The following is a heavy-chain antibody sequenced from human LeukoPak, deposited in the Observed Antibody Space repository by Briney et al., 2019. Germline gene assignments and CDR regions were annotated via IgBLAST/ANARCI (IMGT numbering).Heavy chain of an antibody. V-gene: IGHV3-9*01. CDR2: ITWNSGSI. CDR3: AKDMLGNSDAFDI. D-gene: IGHD4-23*01. Sequence: PGGSLRLSCAASGFTFDDYAMYWVRQAPGKGLAWVSGITWNSGSIGYADSVKGRFTISRDNAKNSLYLQMNSLRAEDTALYYCAKDMLGNSDAFDIWGQGTMVTVSS. J-gene: IGHJ3*02. CDR1: GFTFDDYA.